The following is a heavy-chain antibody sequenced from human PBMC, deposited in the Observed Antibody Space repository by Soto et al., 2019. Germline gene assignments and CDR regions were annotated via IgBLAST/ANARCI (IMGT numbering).Heavy chain of an antibody. CDR1: GGSISSYY. V-gene: IGHV4-59*06. Sequence: SETLSLTCTVSGGSISSYYWSWIRQPPGKGLEWIGYIYSTESTNYNPSLKSRLSISVVMSASQFSLELSSVTVADTAVYYCARRDRSGKTRYYFDQWGRGTLVTVSS. D-gene: IGHD3-22*01. CDR3: ARRDRSGKTRYYFDQ. CDR2: IYSTEST. J-gene: IGHJ4*02.